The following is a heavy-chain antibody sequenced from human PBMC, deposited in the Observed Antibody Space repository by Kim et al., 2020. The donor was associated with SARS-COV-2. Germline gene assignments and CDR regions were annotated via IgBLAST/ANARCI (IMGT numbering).Heavy chain of an antibody. CDR3: ARGFRNYVYYYYGMDV. Sequence: SQTLSLTCAVYGGSFSGYYWSWIRQPPGKGLEWIGEINHSGSTNYNPSLKSRVTISVDTSKNQFSLKLSSVTAADTAVYYCARGFRNYVYYYYGMDVWGQGTTVTVSS. D-gene: IGHD4-4*01. V-gene: IGHV4-34*01. CDR2: INHSGST. CDR1: GGSFSGYY. J-gene: IGHJ6*02.